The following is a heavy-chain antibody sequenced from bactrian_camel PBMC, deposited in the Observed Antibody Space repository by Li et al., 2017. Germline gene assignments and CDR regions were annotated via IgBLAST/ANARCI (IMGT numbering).Heavy chain of an antibody. CDR3: AAVRYGGSWYPLCRARSADFGY. CDR1: GITYRGPC. J-gene: IGHJ6*01. CDR2: IDTDGSVS. Sequence: VQLVESGGGSVQTEGSLRLSCAGFGITYRGPCMGWMREVPGKRREGIAAIDTDGSVSHAESVKGRFAISKDNAKNILYLQMNALKPEDTAMYYCAAVRYGGSWYPLCRARSADFGYWGQGTQVTVS. D-gene: IGHD6*01. V-gene: IGHV3S1*01.